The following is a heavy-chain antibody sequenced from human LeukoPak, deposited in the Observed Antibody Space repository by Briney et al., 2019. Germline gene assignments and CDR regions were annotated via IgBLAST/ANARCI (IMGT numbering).Heavy chain of an antibody. D-gene: IGHD1-26*01. J-gene: IGHJ6*01. CDR1: GFTFSSYS. Sequence: GGSLRLSCAASGFTFSSYSMNWVRQAPGKGLEWVSCISGTGDNTLYADSVKGRFTISRDNSKNTLYLEMNSLRAEDTAIYYCAKMKGHPLPKYYMDVWGQGTTVTVSS. CDR2: ISGTGDNT. V-gene: IGHV3-23*01. CDR3: AKMKGHPLPKYYMDV.